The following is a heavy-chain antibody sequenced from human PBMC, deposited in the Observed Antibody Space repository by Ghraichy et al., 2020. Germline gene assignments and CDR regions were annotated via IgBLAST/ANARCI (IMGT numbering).Heavy chain of an antibody. Sequence: LSLTCAASGFTFSSYGMHWVRQAPGKGLEWVAFIRYDGSNKYYADSVKGRFTISRDNSKNTLYLQMNSLRAEETAVYYCAKDLYVLGYCSSTSCYEDYYYGMDVWGQGTTVTVSS. CDR2: IRYDGSNK. D-gene: IGHD2-2*01. V-gene: IGHV3-30*02. J-gene: IGHJ6*02. CDR1: GFTFSSYG. CDR3: AKDLYVLGYCSSTSCYEDYYYGMDV.